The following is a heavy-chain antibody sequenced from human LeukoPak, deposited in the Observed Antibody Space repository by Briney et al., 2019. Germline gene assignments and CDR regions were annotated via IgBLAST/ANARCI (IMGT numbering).Heavy chain of an antibody. Sequence: GGSLRLSCAASGFTFSSYSMNWVRQAPGKGLEWVSYISSSSSTICYADSVKGRFTISRDDAKNSLYLQMNSLRAEDTAVYYCARDHDYGDYEVLGYWGQGTLVTVSS. V-gene: IGHV3-48*04. CDR3: ARDHDYGDYEVLGY. D-gene: IGHD4-17*01. J-gene: IGHJ4*02. CDR2: ISSSSSTI. CDR1: GFTFSSYS.